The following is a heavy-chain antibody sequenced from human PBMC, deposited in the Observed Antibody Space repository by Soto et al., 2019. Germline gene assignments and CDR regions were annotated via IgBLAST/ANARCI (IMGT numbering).Heavy chain of an antibody. D-gene: IGHD6-6*01. CDR2: INHSGST. J-gene: IGHJ4*02. Sequence: QILLQQWGAGLLKASETLSLTCAVYGVSFSDYYWSWIRQPPGKGLEWIGEINHSGSTNYNPSLKSRVTISVDTSKNQCSLKLSSVTAADTAVYYCARTSRFDYWGQGTLVTVSS. CDR3: ARTSRFDY. CDR1: GVSFSDYY. V-gene: IGHV4-34*01.